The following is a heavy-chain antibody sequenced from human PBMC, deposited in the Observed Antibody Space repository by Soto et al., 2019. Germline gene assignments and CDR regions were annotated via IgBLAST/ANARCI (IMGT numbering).Heavy chain of an antibody. V-gene: IGHV3-23*01. CDR3: AKVVYSYGYFYYGMDV. J-gene: IGHJ6*02. CDR1: GFTFSSYA. D-gene: IGHD5-18*01. CDR2: ISGSGGST. Sequence: LRLSCAASGFTFSSYAMSWVRQAPGKGLEWVSAISGSGGSTYYADSVKGRFTISRDNSKNTLYLQMNSLRAEDTAVYYCAKVVYSYGYFYYGMDVWGQGTTVTVSS.